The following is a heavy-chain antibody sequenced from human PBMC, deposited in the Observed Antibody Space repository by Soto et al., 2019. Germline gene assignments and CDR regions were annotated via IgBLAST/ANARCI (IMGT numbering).Heavy chain of an antibody. CDR2: INTNTGNP. D-gene: IGHD3-10*01. J-gene: IGHJ6*02. Sequence: GASVKVSCKASGYTFTSYAMNWVRQAPGQGLEWMGWINTNTGNPTYAQGFTGRFVFSLDTSVSTAYLQICSLKAEDTAVYYCARYYGSGSPAEHYGMDVWGQGTTVTVSS. V-gene: IGHV7-4-1*01. CDR1: GYTFTSYA. CDR3: ARYYGSGSPAEHYGMDV.